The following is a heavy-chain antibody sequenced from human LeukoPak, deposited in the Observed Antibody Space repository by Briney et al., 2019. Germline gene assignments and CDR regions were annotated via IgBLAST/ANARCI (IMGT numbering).Heavy chain of an antibody. CDR3: ARLAMESGDGYGYRWFDP. V-gene: IGHV5-51*01. CDR1: GYIFTTHW. D-gene: IGHD5-24*01. J-gene: IGHJ5*02. CDR2: IYPGDSDT. Sequence: GESLKISCKVSGYIFTTHWIAWVRQMPGQGLEWMGIIYPGDSDTRYSPSLQGQVTISADKSISTAYLQWSSLKASDTAMYYCARLAMESGDGYGYRWFDPWGQGTLVTVSS.